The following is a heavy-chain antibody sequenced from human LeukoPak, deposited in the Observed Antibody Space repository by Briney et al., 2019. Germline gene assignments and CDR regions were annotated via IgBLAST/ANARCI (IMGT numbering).Heavy chain of an antibody. J-gene: IGHJ6*02. V-gene: IGHV3-11*01. CDR3: ARRHSDYFYYGMDV. D-gene: IGHD4-11*01. CDR1: GFSFSDFY. CDR2: ISGSGSSI. Sequence: GGSLRLSCAASGFSFSDFYMSWIRQAPGKGLEWVSYISGSGSSIYYADSVKGRFTISRDNAKNSLYLQMNSLRAEDTAVYYCARRHSDYFYYGMDVWGQGTTVTVSS.